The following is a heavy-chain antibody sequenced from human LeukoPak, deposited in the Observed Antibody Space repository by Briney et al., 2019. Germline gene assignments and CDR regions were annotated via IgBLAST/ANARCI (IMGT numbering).Heavy chain of an antibody. V-gene: IGHV3-30*04. CDR3: ARGTVWFGELLSLDY. D-gene: IGHD3-10*01. Sequence: PGRSLRLSCAASGFTFSSYAMHWVRQAPGKGLEWVAVISYDGSNKYYADSVKGRFTISRDNSENTLYLQMNSLRAEDTAVYYCARGTVWFGELLSLDYWGQGTLVTVSS. J-gene: IGHJ4*02. CDR2: ISYDGSNK. CDR1: GFTFSSYA.